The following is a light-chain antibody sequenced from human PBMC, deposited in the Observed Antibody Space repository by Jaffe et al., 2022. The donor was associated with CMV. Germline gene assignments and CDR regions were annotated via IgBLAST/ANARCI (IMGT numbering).Light chain of an antibody. CDR2: GAS. CDR1: QSISSSY. Sequence: EIVLTQSPGTLSLSPGERVTLSCRASQSISSSYLVWYQQKPGQAPRLLIHGASIRATGIPDRFSGRGSGTDFTLTISRLDPEDFVVYYCQYYGTSSFTFGPGTKVDIK. J-gene: IGKJ3*01. CDR3: QYYGTSSFT. V-gene: IGKV3-20*01.